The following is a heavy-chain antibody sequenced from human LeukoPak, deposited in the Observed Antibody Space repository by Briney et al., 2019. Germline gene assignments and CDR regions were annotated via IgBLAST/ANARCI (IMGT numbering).Heavy chain of an antibody. Sequence: SETLSLTCTVSGGPISSDYWSWIRQSPGKGLEWIGYIYYSGTTSYNPSLKSRVTISLDTSKNQFSLKLSSVTAADTAVYYCARGANWGSPDYWGQGTLVTVSS. V-gene: IGHV4-59*01. J-gene: IGHJ4*02. CDR2: IYYSGTT. D-gene: IGHD7-27*01. CDR3: ARGANWGSPDY. CDR1: GGPISSDY.